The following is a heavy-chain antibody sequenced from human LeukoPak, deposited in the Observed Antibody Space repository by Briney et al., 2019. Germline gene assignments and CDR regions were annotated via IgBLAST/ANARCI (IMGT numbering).Heavy chain of an antibody. J-gene: IGHJ5*01. CDR3: ARDLPGSSWYALDS. CDR2: ISGTGSV. CDR1: GFSLSTFN. D-gene: IGHD6-13*01. V-gene: IGHV3-69-1*01. Sequence: GGSLRLSRAASGFSLSTFNMNWVRQAPGEGLEWVSCISGTGSVYYAASVRGRFTISRDNAGNSLFLQLNSLRTEDTAVYFCARDLPGSSWYALDSWGQGTLVTVSS.